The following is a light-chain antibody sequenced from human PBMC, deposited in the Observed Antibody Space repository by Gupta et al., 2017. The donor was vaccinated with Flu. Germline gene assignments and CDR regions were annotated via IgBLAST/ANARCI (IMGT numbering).Light chain of an antibody. Sequence: VLPQFPSVSGAPGQWVTIPCTAGSFNFGSGFHVHWYQQFPGKAPKLLIYDNNIRPSGVPDRFSGFRSGASASLVISGLLTEDEAEYHCQSYDSTLTRTVFGGGTKLIVL. J-gene: IGLJ3*02. CDR1: SFNFGSGFH. CDR3: QSYDSTLTRTV. V-gene: IGLV1-40*01. CDR2: DNN.